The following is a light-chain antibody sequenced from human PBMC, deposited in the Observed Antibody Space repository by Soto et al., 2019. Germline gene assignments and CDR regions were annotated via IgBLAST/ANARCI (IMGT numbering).Light chain of an antibody. Sequence: QSVLTQPASVSGSPGQSITISCTGTSSDVSGYNYVSWYQQHPGKAPKLMIYEVSNRPSGVSNRFSGSKSGNTASLTISGLQAEDETDYYCSSYTSSSTYVFGNGTKVTVL. CDR1: SSDVSGYNY. CDR2: EVS. V-gene: IGLV2-14*01. CDR3: SSYTSSSTYV. J-gene: IGLJ1*01.